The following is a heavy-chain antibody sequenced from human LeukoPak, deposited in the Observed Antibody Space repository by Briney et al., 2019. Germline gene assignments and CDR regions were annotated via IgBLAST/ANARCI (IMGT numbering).Heavy chain of an antibody. D-gene: IGHD1-7*01. CDR3: ASYNWDYKGIDY. V-gene: IGHV4-30-2*01. CDR1: GGSINSGGYS. CDR2: IYHSGST. J-gene: IGHJ4*02. Sequence: SQTLSLTCAVSGGSINSGGYSWTWIRQPPGKGLEWIGYIYHSGSTYYNPSLQSRVTISMDRSKNQFSLKLNSVTAADTAVYYCASYNWDYKGIDYWGQGTLVTVSS.